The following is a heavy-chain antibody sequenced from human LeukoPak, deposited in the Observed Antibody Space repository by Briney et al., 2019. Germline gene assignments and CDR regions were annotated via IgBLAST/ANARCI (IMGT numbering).Heavy chain of an antibody. CDR2: ISYDGSNK. CDR1: GFTFSSYA. J-gene: IGHJ5*02. CDR3: ARATGDSSGWYWFDP. D-gene: IGHD6-19*01. V-gene: IGHV3-30*04. Sequence: GRSLRLSCAASGFTFSSYAMHWVRQAPGKGLEWVAVISYDGSNKYYADSVKGRFTISRNNSKNTLYLQMNSLRAEDTAVYYCARATGDSSGWYWFDPWGQGTLVTVSS.